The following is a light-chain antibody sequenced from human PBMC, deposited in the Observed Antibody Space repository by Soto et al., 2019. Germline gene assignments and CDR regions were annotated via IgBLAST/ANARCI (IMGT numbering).Light chain of an antibody. V-gene: IGKV1-5*01. CDR2: DAS. J-gene: IGKJ2*01. CDR1: QSISSW. CDR3: QQYNSYPPYT. Sequence: DIQITQSPSTLSASVGDRVTITCRASQSISSWLAWYQQKPGKAPKLLIYDASSLESGVPSRFSGSGSGTEFTLTISSLQPDDFATYYCQQYNSYPPYTFGQGTKLEIK.